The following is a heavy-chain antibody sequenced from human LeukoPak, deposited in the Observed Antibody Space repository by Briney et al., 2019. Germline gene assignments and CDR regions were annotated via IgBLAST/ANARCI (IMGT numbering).Heavy chain of an antibody. CDR1: GFTVSSNY. Sequence: GGSLRLSCAASGFTVSSNYMSWVRQAPGEGLEWVSVIYSGGSTYYAGSVKGRFTISRDKSKNTLYLQMNSLRAEYTAVYYCARELAGSFDYWGQGTLVTVSS. CDR3: ARELAGSFDY. V-gene: IGHV3-53*01. D-gene: IGHD3-3*02. CDR2: IYSGGST. J-gene: IGHJ4*02.